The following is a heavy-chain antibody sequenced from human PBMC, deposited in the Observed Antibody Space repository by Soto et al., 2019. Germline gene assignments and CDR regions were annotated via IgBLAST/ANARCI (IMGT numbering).Heavy chain of an antibody. Sequence: EVQLVESGGGLVKPGGSLRLSCAASGFTFSSYSMNWVRQAPGKGLEWVSSISSSSSYIYYADSVKGRFTISRDNAKNSLYLQMNILRAEDTAVYYCARGDYYDSSGYLFWGQGTLVTVSS. CDR2: ISSSSSYI. J-gene: IGHJ4*02. CDR1: GFTFSSYS. V-gene: IGHV3-21*01. D-gene: IGHD3-22*01. CDR3: ARGDYYDSSGYLF.